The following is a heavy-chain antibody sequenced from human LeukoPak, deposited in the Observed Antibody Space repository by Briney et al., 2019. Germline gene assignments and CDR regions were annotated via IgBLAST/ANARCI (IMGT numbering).Heavy chain of an antibody. V-gene: IGHV3-73*01. CDR3: TRPALIVANACDI. CDR1: LFTLRGSV. D-gene: IGHD3-22*01. Sequence: GGSLRESCVASLFTLRGSVMHAVRPASGTGVDWVVLIRSKANSYARAYAASVKGRFTISRDDSKNTAYLQMNSLKTEDTVVYYCTRPALIVANACDIWGQVTMVTVSS. J-gene: IGHJ3*02. CDR2: IRSKANSYAR.